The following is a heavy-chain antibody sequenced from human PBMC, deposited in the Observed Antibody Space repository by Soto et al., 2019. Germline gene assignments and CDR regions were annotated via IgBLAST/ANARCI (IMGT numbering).Heavy chain of an antibody. CDR2: INHSGNT. CDR1: GGYFSGYY. CDR3: ARHHVRGRTIAGAAEF. V-gene: IGHV4-34*01. J-gene: IGHJ4*02. Sequence: SETLSLTCAVYGGYFSGYYWSWIRQPPGKGLEWFGEINHSGNTNYNPSLKSRVTISVDTSKNRLFLNLSSVTAADTAMYYCARHHVRGRTIAGAAEFWGQGTLVTVSS. D-gene: IGHD6-13*01.